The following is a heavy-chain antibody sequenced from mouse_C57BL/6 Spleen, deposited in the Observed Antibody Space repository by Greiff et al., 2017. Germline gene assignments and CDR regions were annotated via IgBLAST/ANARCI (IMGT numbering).Heavy chain of an antibody. V-gene: IGHV1-80*01. Sequence: VKLVESGAELVKPGASVKISCKASGYAFSSYWMNWVKQRPGKGLEWIGQIYPGDGDTNYNGKFKGKATLTADKSSSTAYMQLSSLTSEDSAVYFCARESYYGNPAWFAYWGQGTLVTVSA. J-gene: IGHJ3*01. D-gene: IGHD2-1*01. CDR2: IYPGDGDT. CDR1: GYAFSSYW. CDR3: ARESYYGNPAWFAY.